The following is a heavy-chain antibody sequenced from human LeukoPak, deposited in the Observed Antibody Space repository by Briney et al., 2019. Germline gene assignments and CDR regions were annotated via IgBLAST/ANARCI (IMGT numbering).Heavy chain of an antibody. J-gene: IGHJ4*02. Sequence: GGSLRFSCAASRFTFSSYSMNWVRQAPGKGLEWVSSISSSSSYIYYADSVKGRFTISRDNAKNSLYLQMNSLRAEDTAVYYCARGSRDGYNFDYWGQGTLVTVSS. CDR1: RFTFSSYS. CDR3: ARGSRDGYNFDY. D-gene: IGHD5-24*01. CDR2: ISSSSSYI. V-gene: IGHV3-21*01.